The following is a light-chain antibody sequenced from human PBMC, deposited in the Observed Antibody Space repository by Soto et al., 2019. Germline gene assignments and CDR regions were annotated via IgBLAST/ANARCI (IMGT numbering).Light chain of an antibody. CDR2: GAS. Sequence: EIVMTQSPATLSVSPGERATLSCRASQSSNNNLAWYQQKRGQGPRLLIYGASSRATFTPARFSGSGSGTGFTLTISRLQSEDFAIYYCQQYNDWPLTFGGGTKVEIK. J-gene: IGKJ4*01. CDR3: QQYNDWPLT. V-gene: IGKV3-15*01. CDR1: QSSNNN.